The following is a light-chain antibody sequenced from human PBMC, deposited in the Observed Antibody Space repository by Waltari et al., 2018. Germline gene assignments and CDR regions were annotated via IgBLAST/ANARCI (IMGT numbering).Light chain of an antibody. V-gene: IGLV2-14*01. CDR2: DVS. J-gene: IGLJ2*01. CDR1: SSDVGGYNY. CDR3: SSYTSSSTYVV. Sequence: QSALTQPASVSGSPGQSITISCTGTSSDVGGYNYVSWYQQHPGKAPKLMIFDVSKRPSCVSNLFSCSNSGNTASLTISGLQAEDEADYYCSSYTSSSTYVVFGGGTKLTVL.